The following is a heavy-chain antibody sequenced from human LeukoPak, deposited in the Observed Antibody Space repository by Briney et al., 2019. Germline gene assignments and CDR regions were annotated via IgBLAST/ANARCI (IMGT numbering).Heavy chain of an antibody. Sequence: ASVKVSCKASGYTFTTYNINWVRQATGQGLEWMGWMNPNSGNTGYAQKFQGRVTITRNTSISTAYMELSRLRSDDTAVYYCARGPRAKIEYSSSYNWFDPWGQGTLVTVSS. CDR3: ARGPRAKIEYSSSYNWFDP. J-gene: IGHJ5*02. CDR2: MNPNSGNT. CDR1: GYTFTTYN. D-gene: IGHD6-6*01. V-gene: IGHV1-8*01.